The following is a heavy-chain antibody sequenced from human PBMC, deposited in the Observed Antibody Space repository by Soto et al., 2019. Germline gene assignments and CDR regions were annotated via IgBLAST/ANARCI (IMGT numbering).Heavy chain of an antibody. CDR3: ARAAYRNDGLDV. V-gene: IGHV3-7*04. J-gene: IGHJ6*02. CDR2: IKEDGSEK. Sequence: DVQLVESGGGLVQPGGSLRLSCAAYRFTFSNYWMTWVRQAPGKGLEWVANIKEDGSEKSHVDSVKGRFTISRDNAKNSLYLQMNSLRAEDTAVYYCARAAYRNDGLDVWGQGTTVTVS. CDR1: RFTFSNYW. D-gene: IGHD2-2*02.